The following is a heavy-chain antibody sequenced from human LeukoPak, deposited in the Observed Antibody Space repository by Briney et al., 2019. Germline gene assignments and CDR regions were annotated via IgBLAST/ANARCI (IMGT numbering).Heavy chain of an antibody. V-gene: IGHV4-4*02. D-gene: IGHD6-19*01. CDR3: ASRSYNGMDV. Sequence: PSETLSLTCAVYGVSITNTNWWSWVRQPPGKGLEWIGEIYHSGSTNYIPSLKSRVTISVDKSKNQFSLKLTSVTAADTAVYYCASRSYNGMDVWGQGTTVTVSS. CDR2: IYHSGST. J-gene: IGHJ6*02. CDR1: GVSITNTNW.